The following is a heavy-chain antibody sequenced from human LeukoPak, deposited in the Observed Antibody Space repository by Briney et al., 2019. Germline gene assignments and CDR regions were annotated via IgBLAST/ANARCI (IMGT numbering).Heavy chain of an antibody. Sequence: GGSLRLSCTASGFIFDNNAMTWVRQAPGKGLEWVGFIRSKGYGRTTQYAASVRGRFTISRDDSRSIAYLQMDSLRTDDTAVYYCTRGAMGCETLPYYFDHWGQGVLVTVSS. CDR2: IRSKGYGRTT. J-gene: IGHJ4*02. D-gene: IGHD2-21*01. CDR3: TRGAMGCETLPYYFDH. V-gene: IGHV3-49*04. CDR1: GFIFDNNA.